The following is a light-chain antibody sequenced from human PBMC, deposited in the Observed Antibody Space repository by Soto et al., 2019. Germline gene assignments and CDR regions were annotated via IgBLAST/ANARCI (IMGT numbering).Light chain of an antibody. CDR3: SSYTSSSSFEV. CDR1: SSDVGGYNY. CDR2: EVS. J-gene: IGLJ3*02. V-gene: IGLV2-14*01. Sequence: QSALTQPASVSGSPGQSITISCTGTSSDVGGYNYVSWYQQHPGKAPKLMIYEVSNRPSGVSNRFSGSKSGNTASLTISGLQAEDEAHYYCSSYTSSSSFEVFGGGTKVTVL.